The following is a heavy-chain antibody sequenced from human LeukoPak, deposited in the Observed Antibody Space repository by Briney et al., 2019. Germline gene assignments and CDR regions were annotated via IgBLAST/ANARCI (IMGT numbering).Heavy chain of an antibody. CDR2: ISSSTINI. CDR1: GFTFSNYA. V-gene: IGHV3-48*02. J-gene: IGHJ4*02. D-gene: IGHD4-17*01. Sequence: GGSLRLSCAASGFTFSNYAMTWVRQAPGKGLEWVSFISSSTINIYYADSVKGRFTVSRDNAKKSLYLQMNSLRDEDTAVYYCAGPLGRSTLTTQPIWGQGTLVTVSS. CDR3: AGPLGRSTLTTQPI.